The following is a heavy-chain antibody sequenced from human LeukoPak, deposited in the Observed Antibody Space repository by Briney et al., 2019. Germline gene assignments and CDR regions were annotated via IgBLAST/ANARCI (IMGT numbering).Heavy chain of an antibody. D-gene: IGHD3-3*01. CDR1: GGSISSGSYY. V-gene: IGHV4-61*02. CDR2: IYTSGST. CDR3: ARLSGYSFYNWFDP. Sequence: SKTPSLTCTASGGSISSGSYYWSWIRQPAGKGLEWIGRIYTSGSTNYNPSLKSRVTISLDTSKNQFSLKLSSVTAADTAVYYCARLSGYSFYNWFDPWGQGTLVTVSS. J-gene: IGHJ5*02.